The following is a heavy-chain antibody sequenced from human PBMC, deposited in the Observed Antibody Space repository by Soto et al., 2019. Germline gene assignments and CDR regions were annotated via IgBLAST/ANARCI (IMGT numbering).Heavy chain of an antibody. CDR2: IIPIFGTA. V-gene: IGHV1-69*01. CDR1: GGTFSSYA. CDR3: ARGGVHGGTSRNNWFDP. D-gene: IGHD2-15*01. J-gene: IGHJ5*02. Sequence: QVQLVQSGAEVKKPGSSVKVSCKASGGTFSSYAISWVRQAPGQGLEWMGGIIPIFGTANYAQKFQGRVTITADESTSTAYMELSSLRSEDTAVYYCARGGVHGGTSRNNWFDPWGQGTLVTVSS.